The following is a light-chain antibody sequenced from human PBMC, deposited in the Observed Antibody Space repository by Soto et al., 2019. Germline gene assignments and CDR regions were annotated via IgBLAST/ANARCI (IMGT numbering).Light chain of an antibody. Sequence: SYELTQPPSVSVSPGQTASITCSGDKLGHKYACWYQQKPGQPPVLVIYQDSKRPSGIPERFSGSNSGNTATLTISGTQAMDEADYYCQAWDSSTVVFGGGTKLTVL. CDR2: QDS. CDR3: QAWDSSTVV. J-gene: IGLJ2*01. V-gene: IGLV3-1*01. CDR1: KLGHKY.